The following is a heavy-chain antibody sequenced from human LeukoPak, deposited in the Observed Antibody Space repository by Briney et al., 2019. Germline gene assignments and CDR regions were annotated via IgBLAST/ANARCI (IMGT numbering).Heavy chain of an antibody. CDR3: ARGDNWNDFDY. Sequence: SETLSLTCTVSGGSISRYYWSWVRQPPGKGLEWIGYIYYSGSSNYKPSLKSRVTISVDTSKNQFSLKLSSVTAADTAVYYCARGDNWNDFDYWGQGTLVTVSS. D-gene: IGHD1-1*01. CDR2: IYYSGSS. CDR1: GGSISRYY. V-gene: IGHV4-59*13. J-gene: IGHJ4*02.